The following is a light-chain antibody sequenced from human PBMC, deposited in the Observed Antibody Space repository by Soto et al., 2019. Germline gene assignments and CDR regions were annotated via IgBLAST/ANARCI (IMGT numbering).Light chain of an antibody. CDR2: DVS. CDR1: SSDVGSYNY. CDR3: SSYTSSSTYV. J-gene: IGLJ1*01. V-gene: IGLV2-14*01. Sequence: QSALTQPASVSGSPGQSITISCTGTSSDVGSYNYVSWYQQHPGKAPKLMIYDVSNRPSGVSNRFSGSTSGNTASLTISGLQDEDEADYYCSSYTSSSTYVFGTGTKLTVL.